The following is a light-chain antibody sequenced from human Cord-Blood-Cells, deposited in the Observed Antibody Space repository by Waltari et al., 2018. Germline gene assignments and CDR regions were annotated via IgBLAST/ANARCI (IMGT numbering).Light chain of an antibody. CDR1: SSNIGRNT. Sequence: QSVLTQPPSASGTPGQRVTISCSGSSSNIGRNTVNWYQQLPGTAPKLLIYSNNQRPSGVPDRFSGSKSGTSASLAISGLQSEDEADYYWAAWDDSLNGYVFGTGTKVTVL. V-gene: IGLV1-44*01. CDR3: AAWDDSLNGYV. J-gene: IGLJ1*01. CDR2: SNN.